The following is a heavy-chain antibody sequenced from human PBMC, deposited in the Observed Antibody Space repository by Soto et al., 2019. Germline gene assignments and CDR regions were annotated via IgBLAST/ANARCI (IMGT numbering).Heavy chain of an antibody. CDR1: GFSFDDYA. V-gene: IGHV1-3*01. D-gene: IGHD6-19*01. CDR3: ASRPGSERWLVLDY. Sequence: VQLLESGGGLVQPGGSLRLSCAASGFSFDDYAMTWVRQAAGKGLEWVGWISAGNGDTEYSLNFQGRVTITRDTSASTVYMELTNLRSDDTAVYYCASRPGSERWLVLDYWGQGTLVTVSS. CDR2: ISAGNGDT. J-gene: IGHJ4*02.